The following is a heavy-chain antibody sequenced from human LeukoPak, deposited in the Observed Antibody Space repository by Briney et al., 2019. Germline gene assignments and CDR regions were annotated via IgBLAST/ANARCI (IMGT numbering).Heavy chain of an antibody. D-gene: IGHD6-6*01. Sequence: ASETLSLTCTVSGGSVSSYHWSWIRQSPGKGLEWIGYIYYSGSTNYNPSLKGRVTISLGTSKNQFSLKLISVTAADTAVYYCARAYGGYSSSPYNWLDPWGQGTLVTVSS. CDR1: GGSVSSYH. CDR2: IYYSGST. J-gene: IGHJ5*02. CDR3: ARAYGGYSSSPYNWLDP. V-gene: IGHV4-59*02.